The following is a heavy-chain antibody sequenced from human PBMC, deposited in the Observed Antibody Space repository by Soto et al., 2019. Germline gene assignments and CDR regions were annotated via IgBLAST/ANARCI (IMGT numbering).Heavy chain of an antibody. CDR2: IYYSGST. CDR1: GGSISSGDYY. V-gene: IGHV4-30-4*01. D-gene: IGHD3-22*01. Sequence: NPSETLSLTCTVSGGSISSGDYYWSWIRQPPGKGLEWIGYIYYSGSTYYNPSLKSRVTISVETSKNQFSLKLSSVTAADTAVYYCARVYYDSSGYYYGGLDWFDPWGQGTMVTVSA. J-gene: IGHJ5*02. CDR3: ARVYYDSSGYYYGGLDWFDP.